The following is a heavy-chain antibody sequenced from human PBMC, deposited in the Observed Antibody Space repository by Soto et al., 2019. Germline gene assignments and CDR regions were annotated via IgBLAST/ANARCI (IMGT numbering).Heavy chain of an antibody. CDR3: ARSYWNGGWFDP. CDR2: IYYSGST. Sequence: QVQLQESGPGLEKPSQTLSLTCTVSGGSISSGGYYWSWIRQHPGKGLEWIGYIYYSGSTYYNPSLKSRVTISVDTSKNQFPLKLSSVTAADTAVYYCARSYWNGGWFDPWGQGTLVTVSS. CDR1: GGSISSGGYY. D-gene: IGHD1-1*01. V-gene: IGHV4-31*03. J-gene: IGHJ5*02.